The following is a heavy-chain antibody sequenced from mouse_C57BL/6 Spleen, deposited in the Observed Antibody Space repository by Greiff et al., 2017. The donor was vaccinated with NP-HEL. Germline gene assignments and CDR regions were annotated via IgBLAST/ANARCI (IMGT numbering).Heavy chain of an antibody. Sequence: VKLQESGPELVKPGASVKISCKASGYSFTSYYIHWVKQRPGQGLEWIGWIYPGSGNTKYNEKFKGKATLTADTSSSTAYMQRSSLTSEDSAVYYCAGNWEGDYWGQGTTLTVSS. V-gene: IGHV1-66*01. D-gene: IGHD4-1*01. CDR1: GYSFTSYY. CDR3: AGNWEGDY. CDR2: IYPGSGNT. J-gene: IGHJ2*01.